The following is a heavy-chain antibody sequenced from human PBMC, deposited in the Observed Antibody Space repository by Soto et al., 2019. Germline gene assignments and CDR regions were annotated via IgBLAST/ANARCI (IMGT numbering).Heavy chain of an antibody. V-gene: IGHV3-23*01. CDR2: ISGSGGST. J-gene: IGHJ4*02. D-gene: IGHD3-22*01. CDR3: AKTLYYYDTGGYQ. Sequence: EVQLLESGGGLVQPGGSLRLSCAASGFTFSSYAMSWVRQAPGKWLEWVSTISGSGGSTYYADSVKGRFTISRDNSKNTLYLQMNSLRAEDTAVYYCAKTLYYYDTGGYQWGQGTLVTVSS. CDR1: GFTFSSYA.